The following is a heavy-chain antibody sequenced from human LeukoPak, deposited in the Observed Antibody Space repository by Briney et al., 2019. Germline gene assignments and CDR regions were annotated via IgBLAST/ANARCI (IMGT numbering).Heavy chain of an antibody. CDR3: ARLRVGAPPIFQH. CDR1: GGSISSSSYC. J-gene: IGHJ1*01. D-gene: IGHD1-26*01. V-gene: IGHV4-39*01. CDR2: IYYSGST. Sequence: SETLSLTCTVSGGSISSSSYCWGWIRQPPGKGLEWIGSIYYSGSTYYNPSLKSRVTISVDTSKNQFSPKLSSVTAADTAVYYCARLRVGAPPIFQHWGQGTLVTVPS.